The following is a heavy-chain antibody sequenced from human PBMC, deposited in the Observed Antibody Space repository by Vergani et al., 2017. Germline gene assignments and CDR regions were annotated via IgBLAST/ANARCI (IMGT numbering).Heavy chain of an antibody. Sequence: EVQLVDSGGGLVQPGGSLRLSCAASVFPFSSYWMSWVRQAPGKGLGWVANIKQDGSEKYYVDSEKGRFTISRDNAKNSLYLKMNSLRAEDTAVYYCASQRAQWVAPRDNWFDHWGQGTLVTVSS. CDR1: VFPFSSYW. CDR3: ASQRAQWVAPRDNWFDH. D-gene: IGHD6-19*01. V-gene: IGHV3-7*01. J-gene: IGHJ5*02. CDR2: IKQDGSEK.